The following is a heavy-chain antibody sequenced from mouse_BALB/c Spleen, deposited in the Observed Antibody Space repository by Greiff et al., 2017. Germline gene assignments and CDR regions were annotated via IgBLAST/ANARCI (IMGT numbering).Heavy chain of an antibody. Sequence: VKLVESGAELVKPGASVKLSCKASGYTFTSYYMYWVKQRPGQGLEWIGEINPSNGGTNFNEKFKSKATLTVDKSSSTAYMQLSSLTSEDSAVYYCTRSPRYGRMDYWGQGTSVTVSS. CDR1: GYTFTSYY. D-gene: IGHD2-14*01. CDR3: TRSPRYGRMDY. V-gene: IGHV1S81*02. CDR2: INPSNGGT. J-gene: IGHJ4*01.